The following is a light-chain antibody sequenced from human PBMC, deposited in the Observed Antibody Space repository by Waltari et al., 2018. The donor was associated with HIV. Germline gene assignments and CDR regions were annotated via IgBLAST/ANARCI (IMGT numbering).Light chain of an antibody. CDR1: SGSVSTNYY. Sequence: QTVVTQEPSFSVSPGGTVTLTCGLSSGSVSTNYYPSWYQQTPGQARRTLIYDTNTRSSGGPERFSGSILGNKAALTITGAQAYDEADYYCVLYMGSGIWVFGGGTKLTVL. CDR2: DTN. J-gene: IGLJ3*02. V-gene: IGLV8-61*01. CDR3: VLYMGSGIWV.